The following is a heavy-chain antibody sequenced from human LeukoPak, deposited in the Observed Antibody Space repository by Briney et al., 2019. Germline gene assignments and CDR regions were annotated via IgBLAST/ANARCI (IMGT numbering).Heavy chain of an antibody. CDR3: ARGQSPSYYDMDV. D-gene: IGHD6-19*01. V-gene: IGHV3-33*01. CDR1: GFTFSSYG. Sequence: GGSLRLSCAASGFTFSSYGMHWVRQAPGKGLEWVAVIWSDGSSKHYGDSVKGRFTISRDNSKNTLYLQMNSLRAEDTAVYHCARGQSPSYYDMDVWGQGTTVTVPS. J-gene: IGHJ6*02. CDR2: IWSDGSSK.